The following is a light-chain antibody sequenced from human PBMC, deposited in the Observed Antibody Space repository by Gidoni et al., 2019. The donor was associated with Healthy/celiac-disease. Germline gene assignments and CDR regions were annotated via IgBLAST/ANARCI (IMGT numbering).Light chain of an antibody. CDR1: QSISSY. CDR2: AAS. CDR3: QQCYSTLLT. V-gene: IGKV1-39*01. J-gene: IGKJ4*01. Sequence: DIQMNQSPSSLSASVGDRVTITCRASQSISSYLNWYQQKPGKAPKLLIYAASSLQSGVPSRFSGSGSGTDFTLTISSLQPEDFATYYCQQCYSTLLTFGGGTKVEIK.